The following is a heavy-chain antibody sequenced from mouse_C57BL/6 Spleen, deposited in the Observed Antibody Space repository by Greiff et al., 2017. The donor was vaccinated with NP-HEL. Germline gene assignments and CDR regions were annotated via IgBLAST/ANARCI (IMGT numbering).Heavy chain of an antibody. V-gene: IGHV5-6*01. CDR1: GFTFSSYG. Sequence: EVQVVESGGDLVKPGGSLKLSCAASGFTFSSYGMSWVRQTPDKRLEWVATISSGGSYTYYPDSVKGRFTISRDNAKNTLYLQMSSLKSEDTAMYYCARDYYYGSRAMDYWGQGTSVTVSS. CDR2: ISSGGSYT. D-gene: IGHD1-1*01. J-gene: IGHJ4*01. CDR3: ARDYYYGSRAMDY.